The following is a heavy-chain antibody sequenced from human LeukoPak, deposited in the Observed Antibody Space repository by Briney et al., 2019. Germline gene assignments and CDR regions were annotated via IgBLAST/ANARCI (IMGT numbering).Heavy chain of an antibody. V-gene: IGHV3-48*03. CDR3: ARSPSGSDPYYFDF. CDR2: ISRSGRTK. J-gene: IGHJ4*02. D-gene: IGHD3-10*01. CDR1: GFAFSSYE. Sequence: PGGSLRVSCAASGFAFSSYEMNWVRRAPGKGLEWVSYISRSGRTKYYAESVKGRFTFSRDNAMNSVFLQMNSLRAEDTAVYYCARSPSGSDPYYFDFWGQGTLVTVSS.